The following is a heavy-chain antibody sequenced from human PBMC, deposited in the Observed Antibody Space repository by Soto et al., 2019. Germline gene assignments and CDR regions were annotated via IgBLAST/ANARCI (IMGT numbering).Heavy chain of an antibody. CDR2: IYYSGST. D-gene: IGHD1-26*01. CDR3: ARLRPSGTPDY. Sequence: SETLSLTCTVSGDSMTNYYWNWLRQPPGKGLEWIGYIYYSGSTNYNPSLKSRVTISVDTSKNQFSLKLSSVTAADTAIYYCARLRPSGTPDYWGQGTLVTVSS. V-gene: IGHV4-59*08. J-gene: IGHJ4*02. CDR1: GDSMTNYY.